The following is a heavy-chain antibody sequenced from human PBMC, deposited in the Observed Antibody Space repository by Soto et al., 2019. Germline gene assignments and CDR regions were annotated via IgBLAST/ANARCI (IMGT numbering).Heavy chain of an antibody. CDR1: GFGVSNNY. D-gene: IGHD3-10*01. CDR3: ARDVPSMVRGVIYAFDI. V-gene: IGHV3-66*01. CDR2: INSGGNT. J-gene: IGHJ3*02. Sequence: GGSLRLSCAASGFGVSNNYMSWVRQAPGKGLEWVSAINSGGNTYYADSVKGRFTISRDNAKNSLYLQMNSLRAEDTAVYYCARDVPSMVRGVIYAFDIWGQGTMVTVSS.